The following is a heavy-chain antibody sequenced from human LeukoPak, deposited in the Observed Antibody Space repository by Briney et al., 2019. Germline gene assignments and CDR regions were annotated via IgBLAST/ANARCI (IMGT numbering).Heavy chain of an antibody. CDR1: GYTFTSYA. Sequence: ASVKVSCKASGYTFTSYAIHWVRQAPGQRLEWMGWINAGNGNTKYSQKFQGRVTITRDTFASTAYMELSSLRSEDTAVYYCARSSLTYYYGGSGYYSNWFDPWGQGTLVTVSS. CDR3: ARSSLTYYYGGSGYYSNWFDP. D-gene: IGHD3-22*01. V-gene: IGHV1-3*01. CDR2: INAGNGNT. J-gene: IGHJ5*02.